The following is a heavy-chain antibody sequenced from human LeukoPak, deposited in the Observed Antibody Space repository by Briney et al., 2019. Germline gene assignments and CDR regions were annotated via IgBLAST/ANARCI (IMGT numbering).Heavy chain of an antibody. J-gene: IGHJ4*02. CDR1: GGSISSYY. CDR2: IYTSGST. Sequence: SETLSLTCTVSGGSISSYYWSWIRQPAGKGLEWIGRIYTSGSTNYNPSLKSRVTMSVDTSKNQFSLKLSSVTAADTAVYYCARAQDYYASYYFDYWGQGTLVTVSS. D-gene: IGHD3-10*01. CDR3: ARAQDYYASYYFDY. V-gene: IGHV4-4*07.